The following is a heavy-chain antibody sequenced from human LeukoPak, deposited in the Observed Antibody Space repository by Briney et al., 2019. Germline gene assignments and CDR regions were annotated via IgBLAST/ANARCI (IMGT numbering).Heavy chain of an antibody. CDR1: GGSISSGGYS. J-gene: IGHJ4*02. CDR2: IYHSGST. V-gene: IGHV4-30-2*01. CDR3: ARASSDYPFDY. D-gene: IGHD4-11*01. Sequence: PSQTLSLTCAVSGGSISSGGYSWSWIRQPPGKGLEWIGYIYHSGSTYYNPSLKSRVTISVDRSKNQFSLKLSSVTAADTAVYYCARASSDYPFDYWGQGTLVTVSS.